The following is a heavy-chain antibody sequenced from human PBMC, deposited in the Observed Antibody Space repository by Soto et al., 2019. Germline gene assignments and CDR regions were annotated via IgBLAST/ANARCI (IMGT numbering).Heavy chain of an antibody. CDR1: GGSFSNFG. CDR2: IVHVFGRP. Sequence: ASVKVSCKASGGSFSNFGISWVRQAPGQGLEWMEGIVHVFGRPNYAQRFRGRLTITADESTSTGYMELISLRSDDTAVYYCAREGSGYNFWGQGTQVTVSS. J-gene: IGHJ4*02. D-gene: IGHD5-12*01. V-gene: IGHV1-69*13. CDR3: AREGSGYNF.